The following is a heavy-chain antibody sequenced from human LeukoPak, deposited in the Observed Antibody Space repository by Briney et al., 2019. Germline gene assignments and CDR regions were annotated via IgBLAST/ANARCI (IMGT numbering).Heavy chain of an antibody. CDR2: LYPTSGSF. D-gene: IGHD3-16*01. Sequence: SETLSLTCTVSGDSIGSGRYYWSWIRQPAGKGLEWIGRLYPTSGSFNYSPSLKSRLTISVDTSNNTFSLRLSSVTAADAALYFCARGSYDARLRPPDVRGRGTLVTVSS. V-gene: IGHV4-61*02. CDR1: GDSIGSGRYY. CDR3: ARGSYDARLRPPDV. J-gene: IGHJ4*02.